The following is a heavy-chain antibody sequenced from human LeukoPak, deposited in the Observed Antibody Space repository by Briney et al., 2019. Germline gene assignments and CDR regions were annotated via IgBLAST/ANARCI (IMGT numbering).Heavy chain of an antibody. D-gene: IGHD6-19*01. Sequence: SVKVSCKASGGTFSSYAISWVRQAPGQGLEWMGGIIPIFGTANYAQKFQGRVTITTDESTSTAYMELSSLRSEDTAVYYCARSIAVAGTSYYFDYWGQGTLVTVSS. V-gene: IGHV1-69*05. J-gene: IGHJ4*02. CDR3: ARSIAVAGTSYYFDY. CDR2: IIPIFGTA. CDR1: GGTFSSYA.